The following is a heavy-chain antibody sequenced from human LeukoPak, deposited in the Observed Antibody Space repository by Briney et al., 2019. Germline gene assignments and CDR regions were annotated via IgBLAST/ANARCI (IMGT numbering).Heavy chain of an antibody. CDR2: VDHIGST. D-gene: IGHD6-13*01. Sequence: SETLSLTCTVSGDSISGFYWSWIRQPPGKALQWIGYVDHIGSTSYNPSLKSRVTMSVDTSKSQFSLNLTSVTAADTAVYYCPRALYGSTWTFDYWGQGTLVTVSS. V-gene: IGHV4-59*01. CDR3: PRALYGSTWTFDY. CDR1: GDSISGFY. J-gene: IGHJ4*02.